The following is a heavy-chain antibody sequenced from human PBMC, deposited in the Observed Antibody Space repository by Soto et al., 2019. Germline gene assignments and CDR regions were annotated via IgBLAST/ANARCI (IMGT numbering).Heavy chain of an antibody. V-gene: IGHV4-59*08. CDR1: GGSISSYY. Sequence: PSETLSLTCTVSGGSISSYYWSWIRQPPGKGLEWIGYIYYSGSTNYNPSLKSRVTISVDTSKNQFSLKLSSVTAADTAVYYCARSKGISSGWYNWFDPWGRGTLVTVSS. D-gene: IGHD6-19*01. J-gene: IGHJ5*02. CDR3: ARSKGISSGWYNWFDP. CDR2: IYYSGST.